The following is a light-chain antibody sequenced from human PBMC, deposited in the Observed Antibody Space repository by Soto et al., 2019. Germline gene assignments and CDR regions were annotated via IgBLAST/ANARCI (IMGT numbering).Light chain of an antibody. CDR2: EVT. Sequence: QSALTQPASVSGSPGQSITISCTGTSSDVGGYNYVSWYQQHPGKAPKLMIYEVTNRPSGVSNRFSGSKSGNTASRTISGLPTEDEADYYCSSYTSSSPGVVVGGGTDLTVL. CDR1: SSDVGGYNY. V-gene: IGLV2-14*01. CDR3: SSYTSSSPGVV. J-gene: IGLJ2*01.